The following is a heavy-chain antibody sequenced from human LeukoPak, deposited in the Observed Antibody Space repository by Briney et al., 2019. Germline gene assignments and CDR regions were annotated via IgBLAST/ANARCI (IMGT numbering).Heavy chain of an antibody. V-gene: IGHV4-31*03. CDR2: IYYSGST. J-gene: IGHJ4*02. D-gene: IGHD4-23*01. CDR1: GGSISSGGYY. Sequence: PSETLSLTCTVSGGSISSGGYYWSWIRQHPGKGLEWIGYIYYSGSTYYNPFLKSRVTISVDTSKNQFSLKLSSVTAADTAVYYCARGGPENTVVTRDFSFDYWGQGTLVTVSS. CDR3: ARGGPENTVVTRDFSFDY.